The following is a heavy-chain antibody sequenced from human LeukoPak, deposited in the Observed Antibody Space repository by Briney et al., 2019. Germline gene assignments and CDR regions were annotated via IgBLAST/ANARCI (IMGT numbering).Heavy chain of an antibody. Sequence: GGSLRLSCAASGFTVSSNYMSWVRQAPGKGLEWVSVIYSGGSTYYADSVKGRFTISRDNSKSTLYLQMNSLRAEDTAVYYCARVLVRGVTDYWGQGTLVTVSS. D-gene: IGHD3-10*01. CDR2: IYSGGST. J-gene: IGHJ4*02. CDR1: GFTVSSNY. CDR3: ARVLVRGVTDY. V-gene: IGHV3-66*01.